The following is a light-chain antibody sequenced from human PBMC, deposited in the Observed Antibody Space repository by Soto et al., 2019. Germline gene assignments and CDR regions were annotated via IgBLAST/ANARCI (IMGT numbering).Light chain of an antibody. CDR2: DAS. V-gene: IGKV3D-20*02. CDR1: QSVTSNY. J-gene: IGKJ1*01. CDR3: QQRTTWPT. Sequence: EIVLTQSPGTLSLSPGERATLSCRASQSVTSNYLAWYQQKPGQAPRLLIYDASNRATGIPARFSGSGSGTDFTLTITSLEPEDFAVYYCQQRTTWPTFGQGTKVDIK.